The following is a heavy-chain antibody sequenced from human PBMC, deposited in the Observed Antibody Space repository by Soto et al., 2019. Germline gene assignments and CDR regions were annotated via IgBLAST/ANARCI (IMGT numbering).Heavy chain of an antibody. J-gene: IGHJ4*02. Sequence: SETLSLTCTVSGNSISSGDYYWSWVRQSPGKGLDWIGYIYYSGSAYYNPSLKSRPTISVDTSRNQFSLELTSVTAADTAVYYCARLYYYDTSGYLNFDYWGQGTL. V-gene: IGHV4-30-4*01. CDR3: ARLYYYDTSGYLNFDY. CDR2: IYYSGSA. CDR1: GNSISSGDYY. D-gene: IGHD3-22*01.